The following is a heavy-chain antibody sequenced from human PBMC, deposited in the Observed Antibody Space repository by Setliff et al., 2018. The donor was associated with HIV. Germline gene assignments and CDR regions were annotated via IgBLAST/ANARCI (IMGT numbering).Heavy chain of an antibody. D-gene: IGHD2-8*02. CDR1: GGSISTSNW. CDR2: IYSSGTT. J-gene: IGHJ4*02. V-gene: IGHV4-28*01. Sequence: KTSETLSLTCTVSGGSISTSNWWGWIRQTPGKGLEWIGYIYSSGTTQYNPSVESRVTMSLDTSRDQFSLNLRSVTAADTAVYFCARLIHTGLLYFDFWGLGTLVTVSS. CDR3: ARLIHTGLLYFDF.